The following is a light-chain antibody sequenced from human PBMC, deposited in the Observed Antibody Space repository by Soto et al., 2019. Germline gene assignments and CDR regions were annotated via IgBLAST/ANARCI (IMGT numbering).Light chain of an antibody. V-gene: IGLV2-14*01. CDR3: SSYTTGSTLYV. CDR2: EVT. CDR1: SNDVGYYNY. Sequence: QSVLSQPASVSGSPGQSITISCTGTSNDVGYYNYVSWYQQHPGQAPKLMISEVTTRPSGVSDRFSGSKSGNTASLTISRLQAEDEAHYHCSSYTTGSTLYVFGGGTKVTVL. J-gene: IGLJ1*01.